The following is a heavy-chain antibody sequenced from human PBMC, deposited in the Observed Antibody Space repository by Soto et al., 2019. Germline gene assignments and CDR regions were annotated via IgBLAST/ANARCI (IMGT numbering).Heavy chain of an antibody. CDR1: GGSVSSGSYY. Sequence: PSETLSLTCTVSGGSVSSGSYYWSWIRQPPGKGLEWIGYSYDSGSTNYNPSLKSRGTISVDTSKNQFSLKLSSVTAADTAVYYCARRAEYSASSGYADPWFDPWGQGTPVTVSS. V-gene: IGHV4-61*01. J-gene: IGHJ5*02. CDR2: SYDSGST. D-gene: IGHD3-22*01. CDR3: ARRAEYSASSGYADPWFDP.